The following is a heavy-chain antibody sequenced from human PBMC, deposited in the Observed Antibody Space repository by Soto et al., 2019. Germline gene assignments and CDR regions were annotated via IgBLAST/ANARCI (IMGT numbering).Heavy chain of an antibody. V-gene: IGHV1-2*04. Sequence: ASVKVSCKASGYTFTGYYMHWVRQAPGQGLEWMGWINPNSGGTNYAQKFQGWVTMTRDTSISTAYMELSRLRSDDTAVYYCARXQPLAAAGTRSQYGMDVWGQGTTVTVSS. J-gene: IGHJ6*02. CDR1: GYTFTGYY. CDR3: ARXQPLAAAGTRSQYGMDV. D-gene: IGHD6-13*01. CDR2: INPNSGGT.